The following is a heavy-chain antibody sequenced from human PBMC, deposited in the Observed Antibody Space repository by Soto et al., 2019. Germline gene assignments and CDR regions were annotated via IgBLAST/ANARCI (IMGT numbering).Heavy chain of an antibody. J-gene: IGHJ4*02. D-gene: IGHD3-22*01. Sequence: GGSLRLSCAASGFTFDDYAMHWVRQAPGKGLEWVSGISWNSGSIGYADSVKGRFTISRDNAKNSLYLQMNSLRAEDTALYYCAKGRAVYYYDSSGYLDYWGQGTLVTVSS. CDR1: GFTFDDYA. CDR2: ISWNSGSI. CDR3: AKGRAVYYYDSSGYLDY. V-gene: IGHV3-9*01.